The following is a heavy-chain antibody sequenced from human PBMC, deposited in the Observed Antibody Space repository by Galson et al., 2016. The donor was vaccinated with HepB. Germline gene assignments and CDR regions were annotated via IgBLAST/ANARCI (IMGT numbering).Heavy chain of an antibody. V-gene: IGHV4-39*01. D-gene: IGHD1-26*01. J-gene: IGHJ5*02. CDR1: GGSITRDTYY. CDR2: IYDDGTTY. Sequence: SETLSLTCIVSGGSITRDTYYWGWIRQPPGKGLEWIGIIYDDGTTYYYNPSLKSRVTISVVTTKNEFFLRLTSVTAADTAVYYCARQRERADWLDPWGQGTLVTVSS. CDR3: ARQRERADWLDP.